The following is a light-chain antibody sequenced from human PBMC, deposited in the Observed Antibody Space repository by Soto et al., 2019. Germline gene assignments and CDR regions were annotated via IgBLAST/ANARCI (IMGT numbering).Light chain of an antibody. CDR2: LGF. V-gene: IGKV2-28*01. CDR3: MQALQTPFT. J-gene: IGKJ3*01. Sequence: DIVMTQSPLSLPVTPGEPASISCRSSQSLLHSNGYNYLDWYLQKPGQSPQLLIYLGFNRASGVPDRFCGSGSGTDFTLKISRVEAEDVGVYYCMQALQTPFTFGPGTKVDIK. CDR1: QSLLHSNGYNY.